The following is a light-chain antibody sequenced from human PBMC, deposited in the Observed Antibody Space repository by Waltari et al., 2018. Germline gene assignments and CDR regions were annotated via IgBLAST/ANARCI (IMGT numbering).Light chain of an antibody. V-gene: IGKV1-39*01. CDR2: ATS. J-gene: IGKJ4*01. Sequence: DIQMTQSPSSLSASVGDRVTIPCRASQNINNYLNWYHQTPGKAPKLLIYATSNVQSGVPSRFSGSGSGTDFTLTISSLQPEDFATYYCQQSYAIPLTFGGGTKVEI. CDR1: QNINNY. CDR3: QQSYAIPLT.